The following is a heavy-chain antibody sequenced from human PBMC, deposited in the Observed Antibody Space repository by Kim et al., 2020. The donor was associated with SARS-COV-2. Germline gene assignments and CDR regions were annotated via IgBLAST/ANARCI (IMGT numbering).Heavy chain of an antibody. D-gene: IGHD1-7*01. J-gene: IGHJ4*02. V-gene: IGHV1-2*02. CDR3: ARDISGITGTIDY. Sequence: NYPQKFQGRVTMTRDTSTITAYMELSRLTSDDTAVYYCARDISGITGTIDYWGQGTLVTVSS.